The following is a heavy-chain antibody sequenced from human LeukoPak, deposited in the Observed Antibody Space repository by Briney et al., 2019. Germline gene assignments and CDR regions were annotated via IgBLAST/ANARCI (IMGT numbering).Heavy chain of an antibody. CDR2: ISRSGSTK. Sequence: GGSLRLSCAASGFTFSDYNMRWIRQAPGKGLEWVSSISRSGSTKYYADSVKGRFTISRDNAKNSLFLQMNSLRAEDTAVYYCARRGRYSSSWYLRNNEYYFDYWGQGTLVTVSS. CDR3: ARRGRYSSSWYLRNNEYYFDY. CDR1: GFTFSDYN. D-gene: IGHD6-13*01. J-gene: IGHJ4*02. V-gene: IGHV3-11*01.